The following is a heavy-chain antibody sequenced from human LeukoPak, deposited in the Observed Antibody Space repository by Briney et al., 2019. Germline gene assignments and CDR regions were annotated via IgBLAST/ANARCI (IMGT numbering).Heavy chain of an antibody. D-gene: IGHD3-10*01. CDR2: TSSDLNVK. J-gene: IGHJ4*02. Sequence: GGSLGLPCAASGFTFRNYVIHWVRQAPGKGLEWVAVTSSDLNVKLYADSVKGRFTISRDNSRSTLYLQMNSLRPEDTAIYYCAREGYYGSGSPPSLYFDYWGQGTLVTVSS. CDR3: AREGYYGSGSPPSLYFDY. CDR1: GFTFRNYV. V-gene: IGHV3-30-3*01.